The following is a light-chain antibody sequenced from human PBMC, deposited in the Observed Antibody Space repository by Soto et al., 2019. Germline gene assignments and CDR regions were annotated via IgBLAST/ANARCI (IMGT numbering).Light chain of an antibody. V-gene: IGKV1-6*01. Sequence: AIQLTQSPSSLSASVGDRVTITCRASQGIRSDLGWYQQKPGKAPRLLIYAASTLYSEVSARFSGRRSGVDFTLTNSSLQPEDSATYFCLQDYAYPYSFGQGTKLE. CDR2: AAS. CDR1: QGIRSD. CDR3: LQDYAYPYS. J-gene: IGKJ2*03.